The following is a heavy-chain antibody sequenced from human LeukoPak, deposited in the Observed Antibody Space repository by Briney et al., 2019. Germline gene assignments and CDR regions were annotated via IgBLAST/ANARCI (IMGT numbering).Heavy chain of an antibody. Sequence: GGSLRLSCAASGFTFSSYSMNWVRQAPGKGLEWVSSISSSSSYIYYADSVKGRFTISRDNAKNSLYLQMNSLRAEDTAVYYCARGGIVVVPAATIRWFDPWGQGTLVTVSS. CDR3: ARGGIVVVPAATIRWFDP. CDR2: ISSSSSYI. CDR1: GFTFSSYS. J-gene: IGHJ5*02. V-gene: IGHV3-21*01. D-gene: IGHD2-2*01.